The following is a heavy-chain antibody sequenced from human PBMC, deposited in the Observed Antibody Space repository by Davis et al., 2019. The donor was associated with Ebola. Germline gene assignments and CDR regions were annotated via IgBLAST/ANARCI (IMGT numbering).Heavy chain of an antibody. J-gene: IGHJ6*02. D-gene: IGHD3-3*01. CDR1: GFSXXXXXXX. CDR3: ARTTLGVVKGSYYYYGMDV. Sequence: SGPTLVKPTETLTLTCTVSGFSXXXXXXXXXXXXXPPAYSLACLSHIFSNDEKSYSTSLKSRLTISKDTSKSPVVLTMTHLDPVDTATYYCARTTLGVVKGSYYYYGMDVWGQGTTVTVSS. V-gene: IGHV2-26*01. CDR2: IFSNDEK.